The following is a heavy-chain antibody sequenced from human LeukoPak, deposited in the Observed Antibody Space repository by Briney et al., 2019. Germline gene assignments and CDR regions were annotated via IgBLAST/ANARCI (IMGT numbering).Heavy chain of an antibody. D-gene: IGHD2-2*01. CDR1: GFTFDDYA. V-gene: IGHV3-9*01. CDR3: AKGEVVPAPIGSGWFDP. CDR2: ISRNSGSI. J-gene: IGHJ5*02. Sequence: PGGSLRLSCAASGFTFDDYAMHWVRQAPGKGLEWVSGISRNSGSIGYADSVKGRFTISRDNAKDSLYLQMNSLRAEDTALYYCAKGEVVPAPIGSGWFDPLGQGTLVNV.